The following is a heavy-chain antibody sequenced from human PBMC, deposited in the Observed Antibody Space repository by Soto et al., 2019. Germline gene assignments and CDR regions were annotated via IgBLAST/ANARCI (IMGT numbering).Heavy chain of an antibody. CDR3: AKDLSQQWLAYYYYGMDV. D-gene: IGHD6-19*01. CDR1: GFTFSSYG. Sequence: GGSLRLSCAASGFTFSSYGMHWVRQAPGKGLEWVAVISYGGSNKYYADSVKGRFTISRDNSKNTLYLQMNSLRAEDTAVYYCAKDLSQQWLAYYYYGMDVWGQGTTVTVSS. V-gene: IGHV3-30*18. CDR2: ISYGGSNK. J-gene: IGHJ6*02.